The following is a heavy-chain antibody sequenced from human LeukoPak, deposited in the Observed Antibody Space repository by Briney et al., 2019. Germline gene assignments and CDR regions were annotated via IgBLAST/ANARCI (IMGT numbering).Heavy chain of an antibody. Sequence: GGSLRLSCAASGFTFSSYAMSWVRQAPGKGLEWVSAISGSGGSTYYADSVKGRFTISRDNSKNTLYLQMNSLRAEDTAVYYCARELRHDSSGFSPSGYWGQGTLVTVSS. CDR1: GFTFSSYA. CDR2: ISGSGGST. V-gene: IGHV3-23*01. J-gene: IGHJ4*02. CDR3: ARELRHDSSGFSPSGY. D-gene: IGHD3-22*01.